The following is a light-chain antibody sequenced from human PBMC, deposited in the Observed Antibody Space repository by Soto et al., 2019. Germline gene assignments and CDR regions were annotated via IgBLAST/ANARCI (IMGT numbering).Light chain of an antibody. CDR3: SSYAGSNNYV. CDR2: EVS. J-gene: IGLJ1*01. V-gene: IGLV2-8*01. Sequence: QPALTQPPSASGSPGQSVTISCTGTSSDIVGYNYVSWYQQHPGKAPKLMIYEVSKRPSGVPDRFSGSKSGNTASLTVSGLQAEDEADYYCSSYAGSNNYVFGSGTKVTVL. CDR1: SSDIVGYNY.